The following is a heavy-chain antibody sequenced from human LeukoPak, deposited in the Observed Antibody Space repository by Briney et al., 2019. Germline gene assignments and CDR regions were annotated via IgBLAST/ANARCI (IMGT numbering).Heavy chain of an antibody. CDR2: ISFSGVNT. D-gene: IGHD4-17*01. CDR1: GFTFSNYG. V-gene: IGHV3-23*01. Sequence: GGSLRLSCVASGFTFSNYGMSWVRQAPGKGLEWVSRISFSGVNTYYADSVRGRFTISRDKSKNTLYLQMNSLRAEDTAVYYCAKGGYDYAEYIDYWGQGALVTVSS. CDR3: AKGGYDYAEYIDY. J-gene: IGHJ4*02.